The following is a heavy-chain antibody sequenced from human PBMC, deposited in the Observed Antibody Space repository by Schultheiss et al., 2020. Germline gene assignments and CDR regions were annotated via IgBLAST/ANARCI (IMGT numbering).Heavy chain of an antibody. V-gene: IGHV4-4*07. CDR3: ARAGKAARGLPTYNWFDP. J-gene: IGHJ5*02. Sequence: SETLSLTCTVSGGSISSYYWSWIRQPAGKGLEWIGRIYTSGSTTYNPSLKSRVTISVDTSKNQFSLQLNSVTPEDTAVYYCARAGKAARGLPTYNWFDPWGQGTLVTGYS. D-gene: IGHD6-6*01. CDR2: IYTSGST. CDR1: GGSISSYY.